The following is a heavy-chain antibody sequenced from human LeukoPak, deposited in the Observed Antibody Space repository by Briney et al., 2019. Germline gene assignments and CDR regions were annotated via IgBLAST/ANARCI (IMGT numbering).Heavy chain of an antibody. J-gene: IGHJ6*03. Sequence: PGGSLRLSCAASGFIFSSYAMTWVRQAPGKGLEWVSTIGGSGGSTYYADSVRGRFTISRDNSKNTLYLQMNSLRAEDTAVYYCAKDRGHPYYHYYMDVWSKGTTVTVSS. CDR2: IGGSGGST. D-gene: IGHD3-10*01. CDR3: AKDRGHPYYHYYMDV. V-gene: IGHV3-23*01. CDR1: GFIFSSYA.